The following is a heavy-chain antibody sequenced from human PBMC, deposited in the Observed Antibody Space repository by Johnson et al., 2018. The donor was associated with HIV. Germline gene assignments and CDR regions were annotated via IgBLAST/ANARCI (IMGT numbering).Heavy chain of an antibody. J-gene: IGHJ3*02. CDR3: AKAHYDSSGLGGAFDI. Sequence: VQLVESGGGLVQPGGSLRISCVASGFKFYEYDVSWVRQVPGKGLEWVSGINWSGGGTTYSDAVQGRFSLSRDNTKNSLYLQMNSLRREDTALYYCAKAHYDSSGLGGAFDIWGQGTMVTVSS. V-gene: IGHV3-20*04. CDR1: GFKFYEYD. D-gene: IGHD3-22*01. CDR2: INWSGGGT.